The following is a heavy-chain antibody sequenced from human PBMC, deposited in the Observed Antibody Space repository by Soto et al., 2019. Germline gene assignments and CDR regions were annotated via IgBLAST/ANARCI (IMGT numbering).Heavy chain of an antibody. J-gene: IGHJ4*02. CDR1: GFTFSSYG. Sequence: PGGSLRLSCAASGFTFSSYGMHWVRQAPGKGLEWVAVISYDGSNKYYADSVKGRFTISRDNSKNTLYLQMNSLRAEDTAVYYCAKVRAPHSGSYPFDYWGQGTLVTVSS. V-gene: IGHV3-30*18. D-gene: IGHD1-26*01. CDR3: AKVRAPHSGSYPFDY. CDR2: ISYDGSNK.